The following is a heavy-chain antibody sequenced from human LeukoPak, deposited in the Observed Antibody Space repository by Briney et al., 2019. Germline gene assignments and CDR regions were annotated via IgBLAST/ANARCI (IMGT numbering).Heavy chain of an antibody. Sequence: ASVEVSCKASGYTFTSYDINWVRQATGQGLEWMGWMNPNSGNTGYAQKFQGRVTMTRNTSISTAYMELSSLRSEDTAVYYCARPGRGYSYGPNWFDPWGQGTLVTVSS. CDR2: MNPNSGNT. V-gene: IGHV1-8*01. CDR3: ARPGRGYSYGPNWFDP. J-gene: IGHJ5*02. CDR1: GYTFTSYD. D-gene: IGHD5-18*01.